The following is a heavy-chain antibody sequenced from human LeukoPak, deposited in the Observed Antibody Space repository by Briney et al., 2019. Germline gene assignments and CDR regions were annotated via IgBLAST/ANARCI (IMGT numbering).Heavy chain of an antibody. CDR1: GGSISSYY. Sequence: PSETLSLTCTVSGGSISSYYWSWIRQPPGKGLEWIGYIYYSGSTNYNPSLKSRVTISVDTSKNQFSLKLSSVAAADTAVYYCAGGRGSEGSYPYFDYWGQGTLVTVSS. D-gene: IGHD3-10*01. CDR3: AGGRGSEGSYPYFDY. J-gene: IGHJ4*02. CDR2: IYYSGST. V-gene: IGHV4-59*08.